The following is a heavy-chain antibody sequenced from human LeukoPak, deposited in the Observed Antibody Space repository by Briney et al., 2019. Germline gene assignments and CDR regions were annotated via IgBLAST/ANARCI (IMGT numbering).Heavy chain of an antibody. Sequence: ASVKVSCKASGYTFTTYCMHWVRQAPGQGLEWMRIINPSGGSTSYAQKFQGRVTMTRDTSTSTVYMKLSSLRSEDTAVYYCARTYNWNDGYFDYWGQGTLVTVSS. CDR2: INPSGGST. CDR1: GYTFTTYC. J-gene: IGHJ4*02. D-gene: IGHD1-20*01. V-gene: IGHV1-46*01. CDR3: ARTYNWNDGYFDY.